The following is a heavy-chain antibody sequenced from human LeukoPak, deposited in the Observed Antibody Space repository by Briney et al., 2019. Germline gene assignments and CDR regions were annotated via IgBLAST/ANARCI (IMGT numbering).Heavy chain of an antibody. CDR1: GFTFSNAW. CDR2: IKSKTDGGTT. CDR3: TTDHRSRVRVYGDYPFDY. V-gene: IGHV3-15*01. D-gene: IGHD4-17*01. J-gene: IGHJ4*02. Sequence: AGGSLRLSCAASGFTFSNAWMSWVRQAPGKGLEWVGRIKSKTDGGTTDYAAPVKGRFTISRDDSKNTLYLQMNSLKTEDTAVYYCTTDHRSRVRVYGDYPFDYWGQGTLVTVSS.